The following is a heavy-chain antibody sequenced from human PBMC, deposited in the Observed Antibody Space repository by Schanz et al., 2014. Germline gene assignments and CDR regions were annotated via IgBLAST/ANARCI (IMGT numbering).Heavy chain of an antibody. J-gene: IGHJ4*02. CDR1: EFSLSSFA. V-gene: IGHV3-33*08. CDR3: VRDLGGDQTDY. CDR2: TRYDGNNK. Sequence: VQLVESGGGLVQPRGSLRLSCAASEFSLSSFAMNWVRQAPGKGLEWVAATRYDGNNKYYVDSVKGRFTISRDNSKNTLYLQVNSLRAEDTAVYYCVRDLGGDQTDYWGQGTLVTVSS. D-gene: IGHD4-17*01.